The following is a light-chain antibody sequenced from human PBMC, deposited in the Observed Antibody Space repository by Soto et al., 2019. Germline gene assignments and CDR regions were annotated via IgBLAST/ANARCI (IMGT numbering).Light chain of an antibody. V-gene: IGKV1-9*01. J-gene: IGKJ1*01. CDR3: QQLNSYPWT. CDR2: AAS. CDR1: QGISSY. Sequence: IQLTQSPSSLSASVGDRVTITCRASQGISSYLAWYQQKPGKAPKLLIYAASTLQSGVPSRFSGSGSGTEFTLPISVLQPEDFATYYCQQLNSYPWTCGEGTKVEIK.